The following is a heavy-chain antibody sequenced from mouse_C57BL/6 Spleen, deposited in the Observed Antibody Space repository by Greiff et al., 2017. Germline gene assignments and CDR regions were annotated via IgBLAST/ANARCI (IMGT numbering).Heavy chain of an antibody. CDR1: GFNIKDDY. J-gene: IGHJ2*01. V-gene: IGHV14-4*01. D-gene: IGHD4-1*01. CDR3: TTWDGYYFDY. CDR2: IDPENGDT. Sequence: EVQLQQSGAELVRPGASVKLSCTASGFNIKDDYMHWVKQRPEQGLEWIGWIDPENGDTEYASKFQGKATITADTSSNTAYLQRSSLTAEDTAVDYSTTWDGYYFDYWGQGTTLTVSS.